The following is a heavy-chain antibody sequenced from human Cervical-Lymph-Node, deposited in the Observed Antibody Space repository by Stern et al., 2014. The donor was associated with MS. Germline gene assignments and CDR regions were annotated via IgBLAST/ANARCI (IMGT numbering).Heavy chain of an antibody. V-gene: IGHV2-5*02. CDR1: GFSLRTSGVG. Sequence: QVTLKESGPTLVRPTETLTLTCTFSGFSLRTSGVGVGWIRQPPGKALEWLALIFWGDDKYYSPSLKTRLTIAKDTSKNQVVLTMANLDPVDTATYYCSHMLRYCTNGVCSRLYSDTWGQGTLVTVSS. CDR2: IFWGDDK. CDR3: SHMLRYCTNGVCSRLYSDT. D-gene: IGHD2-8*01. J-gene: IGHJ4*02.